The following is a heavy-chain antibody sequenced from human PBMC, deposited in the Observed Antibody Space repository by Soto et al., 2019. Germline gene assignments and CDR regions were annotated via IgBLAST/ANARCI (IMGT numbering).Heavy chain of an antibody. CDR3: ARGTLQLWSYYYFDY. CDR2: IYHSGST. V-gene: IGHV4-4*02. J-gene: IGHJ4*02. D-gene: IGHD5-18*01. CDR1: SGSISSSNW. Sequence: SETLSLTCAVSSGSISSSNWWSWVRQPPGKGLEWIGEIYHSGSTNYNPSLKSRVTISVDKSKNQFSLKLSSVTAADTAVYYCARGTLQLWSYYYFDYWGQGTLVTVSS.